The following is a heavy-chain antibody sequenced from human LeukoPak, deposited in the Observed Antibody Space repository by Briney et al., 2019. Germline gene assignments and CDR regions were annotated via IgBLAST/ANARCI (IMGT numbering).Heavy chain of an antibody. J-gene: IGHJ4*02. D-gene: IGHD1-26*01. CDR3: ARGGGYGPFDY. CDR1: GFTFSSYS. Sequence: GGSLRLSCAASGFTFSSYSMNWVRQAPGRGLEWVSSISSSGSHMYYTDSVKGRFTISRDNSKNTVSLQMNSLRAEDTAVYYCARGGGYGPFDYWGQGTQVTVSS. V-gene: IGHV3-21*01. CDR2: ISSSGSHM.